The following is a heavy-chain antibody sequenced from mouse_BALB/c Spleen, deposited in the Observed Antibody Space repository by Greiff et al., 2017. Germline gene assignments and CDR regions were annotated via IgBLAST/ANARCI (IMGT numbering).Heavy chain of an antibody. CDR3: ARDYWYFDV. CDR2: ISSGSSTI. J-gene: IGHJ1*01. V-gene: IGHV5-17*02. CDR1: GFTFSSFG. Sequence: EVQLVESGGGLVQPGGSRKLSCAASGFTFSSFGMHWVRQAPEKGLEWVAYISSGSSTIYYADTVKGRFTISRDNPKNTLFLQMTSLRSEDTAMYYCARDYWYFDVWGAGTTVTVSS.